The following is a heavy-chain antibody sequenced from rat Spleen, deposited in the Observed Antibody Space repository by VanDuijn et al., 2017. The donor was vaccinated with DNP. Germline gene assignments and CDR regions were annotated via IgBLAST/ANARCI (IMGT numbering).Heavy chain of an antibody. D-gene: IGHD1-4*01. J-gene: IGHJ2*01. CDR2: ISYDGVTT. CDR1: GFTFSDYY. CDR3: ARHVLPLRVWDY. Sequence: EVQLVESGGGLVQPGRSLKLSCAASGFTFSDYYMAWVRQAPTKGLEWIAYISYDGVTTYRGDSMKGRFTISRDNAKNTLYLQMNSLRSEDMATYYCARHVLPLRVWDYWGQGVMVTVSS. V-gene: IGHV5-22*01.